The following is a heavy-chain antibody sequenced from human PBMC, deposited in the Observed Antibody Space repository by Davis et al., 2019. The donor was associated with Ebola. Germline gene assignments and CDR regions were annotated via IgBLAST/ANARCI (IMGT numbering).Heavy chain of an antibody. CDR2: ISSSSNTI. CDR1: GFTFSSYS. CDR3: ARADYGSGSSYGMDV. J-gene: IGHJ6*02. Sequence: GESLKISCAASGFTFSSYSMNWVRQAPGKGLEWVSYISSSSNTIYYADSVKGRFTISRDNAKNSLYLQMNSLRDEDTAVYYCARADYGSGSSYGMDVWGQGTTVTVSS. D-gene: IGHD3-10*01. V-gene: IGHV3-48*02.